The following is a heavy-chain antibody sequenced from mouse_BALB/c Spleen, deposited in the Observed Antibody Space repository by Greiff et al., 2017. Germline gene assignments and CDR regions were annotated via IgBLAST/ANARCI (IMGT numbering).Heavy chain of an antibody. CDR2: ISSGSSTI. J-gene: IGHJ1*01. CDR1: GFTFSSFG. V-gene: IGHV5-17*02. CDR3: ARQRGNGYFDV. Sequence: EVKLQESGGGLVQPGGSRKLSCAASGFTFSSFGMHWVRQAPEKGLEWVAYISSGSSTIYYADTVKGRFTISRDNPKNTLFLQMTSLRSEDTAMYYCARQRGNGYFDVWGAGTTVTVSS. D-gene: IGHD2-1*01.